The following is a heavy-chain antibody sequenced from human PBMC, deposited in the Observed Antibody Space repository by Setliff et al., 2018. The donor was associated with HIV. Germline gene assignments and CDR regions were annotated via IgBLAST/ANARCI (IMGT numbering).Heavy chain of an antibody. Sequence: SETLSLTCSVSGGSISSSTYYWGWIRQPPGKGLEWIGDIFYTGSTYYNPSLKSRVAIFVDTSENQFSLKLNSVTAADTAVYYCARRGRDGVFIMFATGFDPWGQGALVTVSS. J-gene: IGHJ5*02. CDR1: GGSISSSTYY. CDR3: ARRGRDGVFIMFATGFDP. D-gene: IGHD2-8*01. V-gene: IGHV4-39*01. CDR2: IFYTGST.